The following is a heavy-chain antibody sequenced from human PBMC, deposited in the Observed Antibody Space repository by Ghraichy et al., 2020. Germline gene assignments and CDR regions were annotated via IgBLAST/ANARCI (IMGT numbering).Heavy chain of an antibody. V-gene: IGHV3-7*03. CDR2: IKQDASEN. CDR3: ARLATCGNTAKFDY. Sequence: GGSLRLSCAASGFTFSTYWMSWDRQAPGKGLEWVSNIKQDASENYYVDSVKGRFTISRDNAKNSLFLQMNSLRVEDTAVYYCARLATCGNTAKFDYWGQGSLVTVSS. CDR1: GFTFSTYW. J-gene: IGHJ4*02. D-gene: IGHD2-2*02.